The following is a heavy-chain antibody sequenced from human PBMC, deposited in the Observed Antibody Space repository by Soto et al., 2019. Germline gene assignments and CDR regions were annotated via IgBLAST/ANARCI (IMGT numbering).Heavy chain of an antibody. D-gene: IGHD2-21*01. CDR2: ISPKSTYR. Sequence: GGSLRLSCPTSGFPFSDYYMSWIRQAPGKGLEWLSHISPKSTYRNYADSVKGRFTISRDNTKSSLFLQMNSLGVEDTAVYYCVRGGGGGLFEHWGQGVLVTVS. CDR3: VRGGGGGLFEH. J-gene: IGHJ4*02. CDR1: GFPFSDYY. V-gene: IGHV3-11*06.